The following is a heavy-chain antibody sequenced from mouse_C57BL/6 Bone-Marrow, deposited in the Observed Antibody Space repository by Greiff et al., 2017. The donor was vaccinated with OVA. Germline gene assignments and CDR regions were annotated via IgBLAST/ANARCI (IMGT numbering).Heavy chain of an antibody. CDR1: GYTFTNYW. CDR2: IYPGGGCT. Sequence: VQLQQSGAELVRPGTSVKMSCKASGYTFTNYWIGWAKQRPGHGLEWIGDIYPGGGCTNYNEKFKGKATLTADKSSSTAYMQFSSLTSEDSAIYYCARYDRYAMDYWGQGTSVTVSS. CDR3: ARYDRYAMDY. V-gene: IGHV1-63*01. J-gene: IGHJ4*01. D-gene: IGHD2-12*01.